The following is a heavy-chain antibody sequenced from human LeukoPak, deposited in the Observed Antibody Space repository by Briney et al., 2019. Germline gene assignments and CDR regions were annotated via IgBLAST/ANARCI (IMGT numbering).Heavy chain of an antibody. CDR3: AREVYYDSSGYYN. J-gene: IGHJ4*02. Sequence: ASVKVSCKASGYTFTSYDINWVRQATGQGLEWMGWMNPNSGNTGYAQKFQGRVTITRNTSISTAYMELSSLRSEDTAAHYCAREVYYDSSGYYNWGQGTLVTVSS. V-gene: IGHV1-8*03. D-gene: IGHD3-22*01. CDR1: GYTFTSYD. CDR2: MNPNSGNT.